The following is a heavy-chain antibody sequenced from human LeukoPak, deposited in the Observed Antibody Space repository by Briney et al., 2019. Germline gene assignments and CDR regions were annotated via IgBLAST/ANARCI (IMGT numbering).Heavy chain of an antibody. CDR3: ARGFGYAGNYFDS. J-gene: IGHJ4*02. CDR2: ISVGDSDT. V-gene: IGHV5-51*01. D-gene: IGHD5-18*01. CDR1: GFTFDDYA. Sequence: GGSLRPSCAASGFTFDDYAMHWVRQAPGKGLEWVGIISVGDSDTRYSPSFQGQVTISDDKSISTAYLQWSSLEASDTAIYYCARGFGYAGNYFDSWGQGTLVTVSS.